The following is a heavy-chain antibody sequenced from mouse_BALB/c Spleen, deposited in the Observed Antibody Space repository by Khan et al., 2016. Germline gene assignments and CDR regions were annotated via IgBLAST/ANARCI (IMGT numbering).Heavy chain of an antibody. Sequence: EVELVESGGGLVQPGGSLKLSCAASGFTFNTYAMSWVRQTPDKRLELVATINHNGGSTYYVDSVRGRFTISRDNAKNTLYLQMGRLRSEDTAMYFCARVRQAVDYWGQGTSVADSS. V-gene: IGHV5-6-3*01. D-gene: IGHD2-14*01. CDR3: ARVRQAVDY. CDR1: GFTFNTYA. J-gene: IGHJ4*01. CDR2: INHNGGST.